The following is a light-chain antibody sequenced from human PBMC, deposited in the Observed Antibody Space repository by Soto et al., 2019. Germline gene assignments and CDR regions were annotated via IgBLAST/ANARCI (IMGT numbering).Light chain of an antibody. CDR1: QGVSNF. Sequence: DIQMTQSPSSLSASVGDRVTITCRASQGVSNFLVWYQQKPGKVPKLLIYAASTLQSGVPTRFRGSGSWTDFTRTISSLQPEDVATYYCQNYNSAPRTFGQGTKVAIK. V-gene: IGKV1-27*01. CDR2: AAS. J-gene: IGKJ1*01. CDR3: QNYNSAPRT.